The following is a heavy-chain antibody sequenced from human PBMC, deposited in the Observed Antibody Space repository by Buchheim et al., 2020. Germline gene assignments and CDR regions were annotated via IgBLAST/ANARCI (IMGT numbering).Heavy chain of an antibody. CDR3: TTNPGTWGDH. CDR2: LSRRPSGATS. J-gene: IGHJ4*02. Sequence: EVQMVESGGALVKPGGSLRLSCAVSGLNFNDAWLNWVRQAPGKGLEWVGLLSRRPSGATSDYAAAVEGRFTIPRDDSQATLYLQMDSLKSEDTGVYYCTTNPGTWGDHWGQGTL. D-gene: IGHD3-16*01. V-gene: IGHV3-15*07. CDR1: GLNFNDAW.